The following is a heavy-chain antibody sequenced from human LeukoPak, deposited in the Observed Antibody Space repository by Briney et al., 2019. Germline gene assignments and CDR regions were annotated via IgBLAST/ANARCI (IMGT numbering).Heavy chain of an antibody. CDR1: GFTFSSYA. CDR3: AKDSRVAAAVNYWYFDL. D-gene: IGHD6-13*01. Sequence: GGSLRLSCAASGFTFSSYAMSWVRQAPGKGLEWVSAISGSGGSTYYADSVKGRFTISRDNAKNSLYLQMNSLRAEDTALYYCAKDSRVAAAVNYWYFDLWGRGTLVTVSS. J-gene: IGHJ2*01. CDR2: ISGSGGST. V-gene: IGHV3-23*01.